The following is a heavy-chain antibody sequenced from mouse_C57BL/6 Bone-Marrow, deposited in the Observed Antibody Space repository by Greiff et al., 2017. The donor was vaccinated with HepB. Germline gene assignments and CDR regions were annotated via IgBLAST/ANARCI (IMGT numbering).Heavy chain of an antibody. D-gene: IGHD1-1*01. CDR1: YTFSRRVH. J-gene: IGHJ1*03. CDR3: SEDSAVYYCAWSYYYYGSAYWYFDV. Sequence: VQGVESGPELARPWASVKISCQAFYTFSRRVHFAIRDTNYWMQWVKQRPGQGLEWIGAIYPGNGDTSYNQKFKGKATLTADKSSSTAYMQLSSLTSEDSAVYYCAWSYYYYGSAYWYFDVWGTGTTVTVSS. CDR2: GQGLEWIG. V-gene: IGHV1-87*01.